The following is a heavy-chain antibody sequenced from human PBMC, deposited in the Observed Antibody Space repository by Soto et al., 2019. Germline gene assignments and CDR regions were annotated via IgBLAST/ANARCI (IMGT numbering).Heavy chain of an antibody. J-gene: IGHJ1*01. V-gene: IGHV1-46*02. CDR1: GYTSKTHY. D-gene: IGHD2-21*01. CDR3: ATVESCGGDCYYFQH. Sequence: QVQLLQSGPEVKKSGASVKLSCTASGYTSKTHYLQWVREAPGQGLQWMGLINRSGRGALYAQKFQGRVALTMDTSTRTVFLEMNILRSEDTAVYYCATVESCGGDCYYFQHWGQGTVLTVSS. CDR2: INRSGRGA.